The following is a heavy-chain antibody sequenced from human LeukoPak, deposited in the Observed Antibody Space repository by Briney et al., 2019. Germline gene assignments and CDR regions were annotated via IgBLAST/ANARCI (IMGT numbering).Heavy chain of an antibody. D-gene: IGHD5-24*01. V-gene: IGHV3-7*04. CDR2: IKQDGSKK. CDR1: GFPFSSYY. Sequence: GGSLRLSCVASGFPFSSYYMTWVRHAPGKALEWLANIKQDGSKKAYVDSVKGRFTISRNNAKNSLYLQMNSLRAEDTAIYYCTRVGYIDEGIDYWGQGTLVTVSS. CDR3: TRVGYIDEGIDY. J-gene: IGHJ4*02.